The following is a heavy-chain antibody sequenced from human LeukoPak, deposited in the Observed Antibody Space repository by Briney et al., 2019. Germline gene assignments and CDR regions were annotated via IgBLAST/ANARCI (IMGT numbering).Heavy chain of an antibody. CDR2: INGGSGNT. CDR3: ANPRYDSSGYYYVD. D-gene: IGHD3-22*01. V-gene: IGHV1-3*01. Sequence: ASVKVSCKASGYTFTDYTTHRLRQAPGQRLDWMGWINGGSGNTKYSPEFQGRVTITRDTSASTAYMELSSLRSEDTAVYYCANPRYDSSGYYYVDWGQGTLVTVSS. J-gene: IGHJ4*02. CDR1: GYTFTDYT.